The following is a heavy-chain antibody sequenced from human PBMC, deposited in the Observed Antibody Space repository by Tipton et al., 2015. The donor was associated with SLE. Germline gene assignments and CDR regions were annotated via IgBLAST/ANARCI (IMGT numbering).Heavy chain of an antibody. J-gene: IGHJ2*01. CDR2: ISYDGSNK. D-gene: IGHD1-26*01. V-gene: IGHV3-30-3*01. Sequence: QVQLVQSGGGVVQPXSXLXLSGAXYGFTFSSYAMHVVRQAPGKWLEWVAVISYDGSNKYYADSVKGRVTISRDNSKNTLYLQMNILRAEDTTVYYFARAPEWEGSYFDXWGRGTLVTVSS. CDR3: ARAPEWEGSYFDX. CDR1: GFTFSSYA.